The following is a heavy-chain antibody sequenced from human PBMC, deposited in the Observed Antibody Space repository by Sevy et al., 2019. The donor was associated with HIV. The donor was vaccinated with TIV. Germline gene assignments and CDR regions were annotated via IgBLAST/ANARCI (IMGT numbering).Heavy chain of an antibody. CDR2: IIPIFGTA. CDR1: GGTFSSYA. Sequence: ASVKVSCKASGGTFSSYAISWVRQAPGQGLEWMGGIIPIFGTANYAQKFQGRVTITADKSTGTAYMELSSLRSEDTAVYYCAREPAAGDYYYYMDVWGKGTTVTVSS. J-gene: IGHJ6*03. V-gene: IGHV1-69*06. D-gene: IGHD6-13*01. CDR3: AREPAAGDYYYYMDV.